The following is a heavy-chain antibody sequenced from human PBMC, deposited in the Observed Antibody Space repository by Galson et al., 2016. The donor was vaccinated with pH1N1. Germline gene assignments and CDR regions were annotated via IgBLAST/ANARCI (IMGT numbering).Heavy chain of an antibody. V-gene: IGHV1-2*02. CDR3: ATAGVVVSATGEY. Sequence: QSGAEVKKPGASVKVSCKASGDTFRDFYIHWVRQAPGQGLEWMGWINIKSGATKYAQKFQVKVTLNTDTSLNTVYMELSRLTSDDTAVYYCATAGVVVSATGEYWGQGTLVTVSS. CDR2: INIKSGAT. J-gene: IGHJ4*02. D-gene: IGHD2-15*01. CDR1: GDTFRDFY.